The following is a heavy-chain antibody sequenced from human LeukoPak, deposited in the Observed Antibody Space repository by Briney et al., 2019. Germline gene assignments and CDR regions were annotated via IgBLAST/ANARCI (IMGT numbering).Heavy chain of an antibody. V-gene: IGHV3-73*01. CDR1: GFTFSGSG. Sequence: PEGSLRLSCAASGFTFSGSGMHWVRQASGKGLEWVGRIRSKANSYATAYAASVKGRFTISRDDSKNTAYLQMNSLKIEDTAVYYCTMLGDYWGQGTLVTVSS. J-gene: IGHJ4*02. D-gene: IGHD3-16*01. CDR2: IRSKANSYAT. CDR3: TMLGDY.